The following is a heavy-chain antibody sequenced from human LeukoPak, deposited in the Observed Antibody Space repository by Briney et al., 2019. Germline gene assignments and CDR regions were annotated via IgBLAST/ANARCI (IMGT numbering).Heavy chain of an antibody. V-gene: IGHV4-30-4*01. Sequence: KPSETLSLTCTVSGGSISSYYWSWIRQPPGKGLEWIGYIYYSGSTYYNPSLKSRVTISVDTSKNQFSLKLSSVTAADTAVYYCARFTIPRLGRKADYWGQGTLVTVSS. J-gene: IGHJ4*02. D-gene: IGHD3-16*01. CDR3: ARFTIPRLGRKADY. CDR2: IYYSGST. CDR1: GGSISSYY.